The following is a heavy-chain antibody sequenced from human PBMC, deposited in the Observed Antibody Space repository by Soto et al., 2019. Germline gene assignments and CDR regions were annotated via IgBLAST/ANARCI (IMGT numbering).Heavy chain of an antibody. D-gene: IGHD6-13*01. V-gene: IGHV1-69*01. CDR1: GGTFSSYA. Sequence: QVQLVQSGAEVKKPGSSVKVSCKASGGTFSSYAISWVRQAPGQGLEWMGGIIPIFGTANYAQKFQGRVTINADASTRTGYMELSSLRSEDTAVYYCARTSHRSSLIYYYYGMDVWGQGTTVTVSS. CDR3: ARTSHRSSLIYYYYGMDV. CDR2: IIPIFGTA. J-gene: IGHJ6*02.